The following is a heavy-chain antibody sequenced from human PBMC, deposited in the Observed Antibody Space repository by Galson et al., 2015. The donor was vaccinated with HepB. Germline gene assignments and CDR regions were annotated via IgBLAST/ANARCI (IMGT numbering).Heavy chain of an antibody. CDR3: AREGVGYYDFWSGYRNDYYYYYGMDV. J-gene: IGHJ6*02. V-gene: IGHV1-46*01. CDR1: GYTFTTYY. Sequence: SVKVSCKASGYTFTTYYIHWVRQAPGQGLEWMGFIDPSGGSTSYAQRFQGRVTITADESTSTAYMELSSLRSEDTAVYYCAREGVGYYDFWSGYRNDYYYYYGMDVWGQGTTVTVSS. CDR2: IDPSGGST. D-gene: IGHD3-3*01.